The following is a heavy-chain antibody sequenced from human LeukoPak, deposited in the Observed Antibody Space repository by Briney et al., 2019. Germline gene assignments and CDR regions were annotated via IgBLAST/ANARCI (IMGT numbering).Heavy chain of an antibody. CDR2: IYYTGTT. Sequence: SETLSLTCTLSGDSTNTYFWSWIRQSPGKGLEWIGYIYYTGTTNYNPSLKSRVTISVDTSKNQFSLELSSVTAADTAVYYCWRAPDYWGQGTLVTVSS. J-gene: IGHJ4*02. CDR3: WRAPDY. CDR1: GDSTNTYF. V-gene: IGHV4-59*08.